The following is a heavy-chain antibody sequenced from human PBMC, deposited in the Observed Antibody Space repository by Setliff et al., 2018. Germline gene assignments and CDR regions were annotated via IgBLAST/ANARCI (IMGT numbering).Heavy chain of an antibody. D-gene: IGHD3-10*01. CDR2: ISPGRSI. V-gene: IGHV4-4*08. Sequence: KASETLSLTCSVSGGSISNFYWSWIRQPPGKGLEWIGSISPGRSINYNPSLRSRVTISGDTSKNQISLNLSSGTAADTAVYYCARDRRDYIGAGSSEIDYYYYYYMDVWGKGTTVTVSS. CDR3: ARDRRDYIGAGSSEIDYYYYYYMDV. CDR1: GGSISNFY. J-gene: IGHJ6*03.